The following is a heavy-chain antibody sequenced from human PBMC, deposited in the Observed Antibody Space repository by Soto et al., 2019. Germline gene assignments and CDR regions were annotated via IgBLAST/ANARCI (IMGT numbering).Heavy chain of an antibody. CDR2: IYPGDSHV. CDR1: GHSFTTHW. J-gene: IGHJ4*02. CDR3: ARIYYSSSFSVY. V-gene: IGHV5-51*01. Sequence: ESLKISCQHSGHSFTTHWIGWVRQMPGKVLEWMGLIYPGDSHVRYGPSFQGQVTISIDRSTTTAYLQWSSLKASDTAIYYCARIYYSSSFSVYWGQGTMVTVYS. D-gene: IGHD6-6*01.